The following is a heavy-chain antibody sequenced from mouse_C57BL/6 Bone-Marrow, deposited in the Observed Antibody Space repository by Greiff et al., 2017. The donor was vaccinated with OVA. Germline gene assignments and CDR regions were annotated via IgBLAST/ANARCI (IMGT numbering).Heavy chain of an antibody. CDR1: GYTFTDYY. CDR3: APSNWDVWYFDV. Sequence: EVQLQQSGPELVKPGASVKISCKASGYTFTDYYMNWVKQSHGKSLEWIGDINPNNGGTSYNQKFKGKATLTVDKSSSTAYMELRSLTSEDSAVYYCAPSNWDVWYFDVWGTGTTVTVSS. D-gene: IGHD4-1*01. V-gene: IGHV1-26*01. J-gene: IGHJ1*03. CDR2: INPNNGGT.